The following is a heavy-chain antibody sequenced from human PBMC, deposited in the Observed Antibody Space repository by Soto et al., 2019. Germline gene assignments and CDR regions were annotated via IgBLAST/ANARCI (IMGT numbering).Heavy chain of an antibody. J-gene: IGHJ3*02. V-gene: IGHV4-59*01. CDR2: IYYSGST. CDR1: GGSISHYY. CDR3: ARNRLEDAFDI. Sequence: SETLSLTCAVSGGSISHYYWSWIRQPPGKGLEWIGYIYYSGSTNYNPSLKSRVTISEDMSKNQFSLNLRPVTAADTAVYYCARNRLEDAFDIWGRGTMVTVSS.